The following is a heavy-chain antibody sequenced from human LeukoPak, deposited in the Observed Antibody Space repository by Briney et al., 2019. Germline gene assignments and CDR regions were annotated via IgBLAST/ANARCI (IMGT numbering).Heavy chain of an antibody. Sequence: SETLSLTCTVSGGSIRNYYWSWIRPPPGKGLEWFGYISYSGNTNYNPSLKSRVTISVDTSKNQFSLKLSSVTAADTAVYYCARDYRGYGSGAPFDSWGQGTLVTVSS. CDR2: ISYSGNT. CDR3: ARDYRGYGSGAPFDS. D-gene: IGHD3-10*01. J-gene: IGHJ4*02. CDR1: GGSIRNYY. V-gene: IGHV4-59*01.